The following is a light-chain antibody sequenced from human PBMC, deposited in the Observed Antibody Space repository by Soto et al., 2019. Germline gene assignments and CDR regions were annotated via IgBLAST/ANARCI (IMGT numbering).Light chain of an antibody. Sequence: QSVLTQPGSVSGSPGQSITTSCTGTSSDVGLYNYVSWYQQHPGKAPKVMIYEVTNRPSGVSTRFSGSKSGNTASLTISGLQAEDEAEYYCCSFTTGNTAYVFGTGTKLTVL. CDR2: EVT. V-gene: IGLV2-14*01. CDR1: SSDVGLYNY. CDR3: CSFTTGNTAYV. J-gene: IGLJ1*01.